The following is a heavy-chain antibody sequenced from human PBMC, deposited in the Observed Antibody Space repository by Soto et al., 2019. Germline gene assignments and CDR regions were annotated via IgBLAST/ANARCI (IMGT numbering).Heavy chain of an antibody. CDR2: IWYDGNKI. V-gene: IGHV3-33*01. Sequence: QVQLVESGGGVVQPGRSLRLSCAASGFTFSSYGMHWVRQAPGKGLEWVAVIWYDGNKIYYGDSVKGLFTISRDNSKNTLYLQMNSLRAEDTAVYYCARDFDYYYYGMDVWGQGTTVTVSS. J-gene: IGHJ6*02. CDR3: ARDFDYYYYGMDV. CDR1: GFTFSSYG. D-gene: IGHD3-3*01.